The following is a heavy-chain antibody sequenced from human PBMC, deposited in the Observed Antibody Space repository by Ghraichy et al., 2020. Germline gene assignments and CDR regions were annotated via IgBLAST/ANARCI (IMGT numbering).Heavy chain of an antibody. Sequence: SETLSLTCTVSGGSISSSSYYWGWIRQPPGKGLEWIGSIYYSGSTYYNPSLKSRVTISVDTSKNQFSLKLSSVTAADTAVYYCASPYSGSSRAIQDYWGQGTLVTVSS. J-gene: IGHJ4*02. CDR2: IYYSGST. V-gene: IGHV4-39*01. CDR3: ASPYSGSSRAIQDY. D-gene: IGHD1-26*01. CDR1: GGSISSSSYY.